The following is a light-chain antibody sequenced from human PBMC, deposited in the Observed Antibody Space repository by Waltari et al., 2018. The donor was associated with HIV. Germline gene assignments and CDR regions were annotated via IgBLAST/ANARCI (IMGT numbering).Light chain of an antibody. CDR3: QSYDSSNHVV. V-gene: IGLV6-57*01. CDR2: EDN. CDR1: SGSIASNY. Sequence: VTISCTRSSGSIASNYVQWYQQRPGSSPTTVIYEDNQRPSGVPDRFSGSIDSSSNSASLTISGLKTEDEADYYCQSYDSSNHVVFGGGTKLTVL. J-gene: IGLJ2*01.